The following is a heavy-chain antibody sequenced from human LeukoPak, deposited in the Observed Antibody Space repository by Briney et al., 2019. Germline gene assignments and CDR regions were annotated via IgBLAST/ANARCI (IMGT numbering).Heavy chain of an antibody. J-gene: IGHJ4*02. CDR1: GGSISEGNHF. CDR2: IFPGGSV. CDR3: GFSEGDF. D-gene: IGHD6-25*01. V-gene: IGHV4-61*02. Sequence: SETLSLTCTVSGGSISEGNHFWTWIRQPAGKGLEWIGRIFPGGSVNYNPSLESRLTLSIDTSKNQFSLELTSVTAADTAMYFCGFSEGDFWGQRALVTVSS.